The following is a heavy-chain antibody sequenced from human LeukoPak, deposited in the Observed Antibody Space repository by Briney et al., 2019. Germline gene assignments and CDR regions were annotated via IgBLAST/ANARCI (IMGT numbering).Heavy chain of an antibody. CDR3: AGYDRDSYNEEAFDI. D-gene: IGHD5-24*01. J-gene: IGHJ3*02. CDR1: GGSISSGDYY. CDR2: IYYSGST. V-gene: IGHV4-30-4*08. Sequence: SQTLSLTCTVSGGSISSGDYYWSWIRQPPGKGLEWIGYIYYSGSTYYNPSLKSRVTISVDTSKNQFSLKLSSVTAADTAVYYCAGYDRDSYNEEAFDIWGQGTMVTVSS.